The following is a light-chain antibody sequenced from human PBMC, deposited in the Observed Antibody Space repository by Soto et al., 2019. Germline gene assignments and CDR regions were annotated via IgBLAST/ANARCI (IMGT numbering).Light chain of an antibody. J-gene: IGLJ1*01. CDR1: SSDVGGYNY. V-gene: IGLV2-14*01. Sequence: QSALTQPASVSGSPGQSITISCTGTSSDVGGYNYVSWYQQHPGKAPKFMIYEVSNRPSGVSNRFSGSKSGNTASLTISGLQAEDEVDYYCSSYTSSRYVFGTGTKVTVL. CDR2: EVS. CDR3: SSYTSSRYV.